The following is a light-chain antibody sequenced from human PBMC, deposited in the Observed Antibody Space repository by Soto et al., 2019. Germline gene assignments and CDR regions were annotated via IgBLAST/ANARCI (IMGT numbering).Light chain of an antibody. J-gene: IGKJ2*01. CDR1: QSLVYTDGNTY. CDR3: MQGTHWPRT. V-gene: IGKV2-30*01. Sequence: DVVMTQSPLSLPVTLGQPASISCRSSQSLVYTDGNTYLHWFQQRPGQSPRRLIYKVSNRDSGVPDRFSGSGSGTDFTLPISRVEAEDVGVYYCMQGTHWPRTFGQGTKLEIK. CDR2: KVS.